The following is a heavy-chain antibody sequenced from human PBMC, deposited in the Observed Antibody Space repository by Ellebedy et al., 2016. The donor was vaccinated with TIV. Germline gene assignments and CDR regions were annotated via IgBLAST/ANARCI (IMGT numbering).Heavy chain of an antibody. CDR1: GFTFADYA. J-gene: IGHJ5*02. CDR2: ISWNSGSI. V-gene: IGHV3-9*01. Sequence: GGSLRLSXAASGFTFADYAMHWVRQAPGKGLEWVSGISWNSGSIGYADSVKGRFTISRDNAKNSLYLQMNSLRAEDTALYYCAKGGTHRAGGNWFNPWGQGTLVTVSS. D-gene: IGHD3-16*01. CDR3: AKGGTHRAGGNWFNP.